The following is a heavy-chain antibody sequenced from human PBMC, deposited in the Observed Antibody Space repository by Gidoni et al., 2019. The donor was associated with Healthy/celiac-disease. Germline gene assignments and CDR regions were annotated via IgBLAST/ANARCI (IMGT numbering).Heavy chain of an antibody. J-gene: IGHJ4*02. CDR2: IWYDGSNK. V-gene: IGHV3-33*01. Sequence: QVQLVESGGGVVQPGRSLRLSCAASGFTFSSYGMHWVRQAPGKGLEWVAVIWYDGSNKYYADSVKGRFTISRDNSKNTLYLQMNSLRAEDTAVYYCARDMSQLAFDYWGQGTLVTVSS. CDR3: ARDMSQLAFDY. D-gene: IGHD2-2*01. CDR1: GFTFSSYG.